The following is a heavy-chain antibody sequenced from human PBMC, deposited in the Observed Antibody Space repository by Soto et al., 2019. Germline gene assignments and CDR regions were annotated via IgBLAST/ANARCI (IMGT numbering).Heavy chain of an antibody. CDR2: ISSSSSTI. J-gene: IGHJ5*02. D-gene: IGHD6-13*01. CDR1: GFTFSSYS. CDR3: ARHPERIAEIGWFDP. V-gene: IGHV3-48*01. Sequence: GGSLRLSCAASGFTFSSYSMNWVRQAPGKGLEWVSYISSSSSTIYYADSVNGRFTISRDNAKNSLYLQMNSLRAEDTAVYYCARHPERIAEIGWFDPWGQGTLVTVSS.